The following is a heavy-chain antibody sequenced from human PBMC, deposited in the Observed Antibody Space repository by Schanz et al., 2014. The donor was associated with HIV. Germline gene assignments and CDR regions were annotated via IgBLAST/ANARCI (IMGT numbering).Heavy chain of an antibody. CDR1: RFTFRSFG. V-gene: IGHV3-30*18. Sequence: VQLVESGGGLVKPGGSLRLSCAASRFTFRSFGMHWVRQAPGKGLEWVAVISYDGSNKYYADSVKGRFTISRDNSKNTLYLQMNSLRAEDTAVYYCAKCPTMVRGTGMDVWGQGTTVTVSS. CDR3: AKCPTMVRGTGMDV. J-gene: IGHJ6*02. CDR2: ISYDGSNK. D-gene: IGHD3-10*01.